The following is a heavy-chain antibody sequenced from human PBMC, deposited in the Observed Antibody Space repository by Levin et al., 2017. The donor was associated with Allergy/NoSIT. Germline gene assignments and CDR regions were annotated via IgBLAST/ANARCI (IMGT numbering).Heavy chain of an antibody. Sequence: GASVKVSCKVSGSTLSEVSVNWVRQAPGEGLEWMGRFDPETDETDNAQKFHGRVTVTEDTSTDTGYMELSGLRSDDTAVYYCAIAEYEFRSGKPRSFDYWGQGTLITVSS. J-gene: IGHJ4*02. V-gene: IGHV1-24*01. D-gene: IGHD3-3*01. CDR1: GSTLSEVS. CDR3: AIAEYEFRSGKPRSFDY. CDR2: FDPETDET.